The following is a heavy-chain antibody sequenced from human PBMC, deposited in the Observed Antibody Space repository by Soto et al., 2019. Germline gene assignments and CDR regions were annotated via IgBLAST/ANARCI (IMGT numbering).Heavy chain of an antibody. V-gene: IGHV3-48*03. CDR2: MSTSGADI. D-gene: IGHD7-27*01. CDR1: EYSFSSFE. J-gene: IGHJ2*01. CDR3: ARTLGNRYFDL. Sequence: QLVESGGGLIQTGGSMRLSCIGSEYSFSSFEMNWVRQAPGKGLEWVSYMSTSGADIKYADSVKSRFTVSRDNSKNSLFLQMDSLRADDTAIYYCARTLGNRYFDLWGRGTLVTVSS.